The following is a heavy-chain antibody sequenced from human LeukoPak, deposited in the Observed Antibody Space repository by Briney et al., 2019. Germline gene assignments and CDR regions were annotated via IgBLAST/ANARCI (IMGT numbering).Heavy chain of an antibody. CDR1: GFTFSSYA. V-gene: IGHV3-23*01. CDR3: AKVYLTLSQYYSDTRGYYNFDY. J-gene: IGHJ4*02. CDR2: ISNSGGST. Sequence: HPGGSLRLSCAASGFTFSSYAMSWVRQAPGKGLEWVSTISNSGGSTYYADSVKGRFTISRDNSKNTLYLQMNGLRAEDTAVFYCAKVYLTLSQYYSDTRGYYNFDYWGQGTLVTVSS. D-gene: IGHD3-22*01.